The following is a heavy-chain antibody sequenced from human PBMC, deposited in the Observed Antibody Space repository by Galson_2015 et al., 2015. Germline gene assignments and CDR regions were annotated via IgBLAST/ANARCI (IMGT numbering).Heavy chain of an antibody. D-gene: IGHD6-13*01. CDR3: ARAVSVEQQRFDY. CDR2: IEQDGSEK. V-gene: IGHV3-7*05. CDR1: GFTFSSYW. Sequence: SLRLSCAASGFTFSSYWMSWVRQAPGKGLEWVANIEQDGSEKYYVDSVKGRFTISRDNAKNSLYLQMNSLRAEDTAVYYCARAVSVEQQRFDYWGQGTLVTVSS. J-gene: IGHJ4*02.